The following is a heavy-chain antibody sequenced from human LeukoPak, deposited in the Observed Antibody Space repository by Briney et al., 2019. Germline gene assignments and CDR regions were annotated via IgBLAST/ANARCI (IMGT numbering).Heavy chain of an antibody. CDR3: ARQLLYNYGLTGGMDV. CDR1: GGSISSNNYY. D-gene: IGHD3-10*01. CDR2: MSYSGST. V-gene: IGHV4-39*01. Sequence: SETLSLTCPVSGGSISSNNYYWGWIRQPPGKGLEWIGTMSYSGSTYYNPSLKSRVTMSVDTSKNQLTLKLRSVTAADTAVYYCARQLLYNYGLTGGMDVWGQGTTVTVSS. J-gene: IGHJ6*02.